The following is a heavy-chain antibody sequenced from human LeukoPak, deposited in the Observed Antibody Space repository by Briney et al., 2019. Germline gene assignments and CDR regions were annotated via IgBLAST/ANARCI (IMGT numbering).Heavy chain of an antibody. CDR3: AKDISYYYYGMDV. V-gene: IGHV3-9*01. J-gene: IGHJ6*02. CDR2: ISWNSGSI. Sequence: GGSLRLSYAASGFTFDDYAMHWVRQAPGKGLEWVSGISWNSGSIGYADSVKGRFTISRDNAKNSLYLQMNSLRAEDTALYYCAKDISYYYYGMDVWGQGTTVTVSS. CDR1: GFTFDDYA.